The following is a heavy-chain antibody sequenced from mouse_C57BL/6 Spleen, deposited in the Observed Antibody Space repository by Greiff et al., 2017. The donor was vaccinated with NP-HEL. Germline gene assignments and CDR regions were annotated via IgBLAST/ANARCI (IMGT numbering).Heavy chain of an antibody. CDR2: IWGDGST. CDR3: ATLLLRLAY. CDR1: GFSLTSYG. V-gene: IGHV2-3*01. Sequence: VKLMESGPGLVAPSQSLSITCTVSGFSLTSYGVSWVRQPPGKGLEWLGVIWGDGSTNYNSALITRLSISKDNSKSQVFLKLNSPQTDDTATYYCATLLLRLAYWGQGTLVTVSA. J-gene: IGHJ3*01. D-gene: IGHD1-1*01.